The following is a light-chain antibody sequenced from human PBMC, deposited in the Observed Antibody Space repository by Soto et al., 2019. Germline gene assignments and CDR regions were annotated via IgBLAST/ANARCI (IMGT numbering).Light chain of an antibody. J-gene: IGKJ1*01. V-gene: IGKV3-20*01. CDR2: GAS. CDR1: QSVSSNY. Sequence: EIALTQSPGTLSLSPGERATLSCRASQSVSSNYLAWYQQKPGQAPRLLIYGASSRATGIPDRFSGSGSGTDFALTITRLEPEDFAVYYCQHYGSSPKTFGQGTKVDIK. CDR3: QHYGSSPKT.